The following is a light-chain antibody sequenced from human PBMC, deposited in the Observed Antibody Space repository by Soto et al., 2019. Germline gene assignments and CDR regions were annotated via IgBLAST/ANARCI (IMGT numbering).Light chain of an antibody. Sequence: DIQMTQSPSSLSASVGDRVTITCQASQDISNYLNWYQQKPGKAPKLLLFDATNMETGVPSRFSGSGSGTDFTFTISSLQPEDIATYYCQQYDNLSLTFGGGTQV. CDR3: QQYDNLSLT. CDR2: DAT. CDR1: QDISNY. J-gene: IGKJ4*01. V-gene: IGKV1-33*01.